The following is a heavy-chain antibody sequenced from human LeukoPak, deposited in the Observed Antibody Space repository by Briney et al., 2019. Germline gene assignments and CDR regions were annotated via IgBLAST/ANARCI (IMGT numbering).Heavy chain of an antibody. CDR3: ARDYELGTAGTAYEYFDY. Sequence: ASVKVSCKASGYTFTDYFMQWVRHAPGQGLEWMGWINPNSGGTSYAQKFQGRVTMTRDTSISTVYMELSRLRSDDTAVYYCARDYELGTAGTAYEYFDYWGQGTLVPVSS. CDR1: GYTFTDYF. CDR2: INPNSGGT. J-gene: IGHJ4*02. D-gene: IGHD1-1*01. V-gene: IGHV1-2*02.